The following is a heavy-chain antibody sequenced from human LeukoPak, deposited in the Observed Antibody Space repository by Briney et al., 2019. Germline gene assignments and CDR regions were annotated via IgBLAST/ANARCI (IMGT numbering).Heavy chain of an antibody. D-gene: IGHD6-6*01. J-gene: IGHJ5*02. Sequence: PGGSLRLSCAASGFTFSSYSMNWVRQAPGKGLEWVSSISSSSSYIYYADSVKGRFTISRDNAKNSLYLQMNSLRAEDTAVYYCARYGIAARSGFDPWGQGTLDTVSS. CDR1: GFTFSSYS. CDR2: ISSSSSYI. V-gene: IGHV3-21*01. CDR3: ARYGIAARSGFDP.